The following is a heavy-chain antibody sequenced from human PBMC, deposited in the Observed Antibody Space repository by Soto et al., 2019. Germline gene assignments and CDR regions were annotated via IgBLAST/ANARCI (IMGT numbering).Heavy chain of an antibody. Sequence: ASVKVSCKASGYIFTAYSMHWVRQAPGQGLEWLGWINPNSGDTIYAQKFQDRVTMTCDTSVSTAYLELSSRSSDDTALYYCAREASAVVSLDYWGQGTLVTVSS. CDR1: GYIFTAYS. CDR2: INPNSGDT. J-gene: IGHJ4*02. V-gene: IGHV1-2*02. D-gene: IGHD2-15*01. CDR3: AREASAVVSLDY.